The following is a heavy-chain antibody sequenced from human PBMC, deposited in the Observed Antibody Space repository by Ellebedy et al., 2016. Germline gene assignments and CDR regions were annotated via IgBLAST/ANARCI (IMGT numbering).Heavy chain of an antibody. CDR1: GFTFSNYG. D-gene: IGHD6-13*01. CDR2: IFYDGANQ. Sequence: GGSLRLSXAASGFTFSNYGMHWVRQAPGKGLQWVAVIFYDGANQYYADSVKGRFTISRDNSKNTVYLQMNSLRPDDTAVYYCAKVLGTRSWFASDIWGQGTMVTVSS. CDR3: AKVLGTRSWFASDI. J-gene: IGHJ3*02. V-gene: IGHV3-30*02.